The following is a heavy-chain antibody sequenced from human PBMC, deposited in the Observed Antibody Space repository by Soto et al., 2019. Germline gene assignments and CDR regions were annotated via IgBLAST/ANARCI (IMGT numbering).Heavy chain of an antibody. CDR2: ISYDGSNK. J-gene: IGHJ4*02. D-gene: IGHD3-10*01. CDR3: AKGGLLWFGELASFFDY. CDR1: GFTFSSYG. V-gene: IGHV3-30*18. Sequence: ESGGGVVQPGRSLRLSCAASGFTFSSYGMHWVRQAPGKGLEWVAVISYDGSNKYYADSVKGRFTISRDNSKNTLYLQMNSLRAEDTAVYYCAKGGLLWFGELASFFDYWGQGTLVTVSS.